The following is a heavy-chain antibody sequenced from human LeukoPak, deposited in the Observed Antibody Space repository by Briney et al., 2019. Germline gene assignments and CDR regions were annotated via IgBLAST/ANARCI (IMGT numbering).Heavy chain of an antibody. CDR1: GGSISSSSSY. CDR3: ARLKGYSSSSGTFDY. D-gene: IGHD6-6*01. J-gene: IGHJ4*02. CDR2: IYYSGST. V-gene: IGHV4-39*01. Sequence: SETLSLTCTVSGGSISSSSSYWGWIRQPPGKGLEWIGSIYYSGSTYYNPSLKSRVTISVDTSKNQFSLKLSSVTAADTAVYYCARLKGYSSSSGTFDYWGQGTLVTVSS.